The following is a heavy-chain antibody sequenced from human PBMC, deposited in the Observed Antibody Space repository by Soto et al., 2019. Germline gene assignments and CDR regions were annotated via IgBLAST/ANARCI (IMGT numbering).Heavy chain of an antibody. D-gene: IGHD2-21*02. Sequence: SVKGSCKASGYTFTSYYMHWVRQAPVQGLEWMGIINPSGGSTSYAQKFQGRVTMTRDTSTSTVYMELSSLRSEDTAVYYCARDHSYCGGDCLPDYWGQGTLVTVSS. V-gene: IGHV1-46*01. CDR1: GYTFTSYY. CDR2: INPSGGST. CDR3: ARDHSYCGGDCLPDY. J-gene: IGHJ4*02.